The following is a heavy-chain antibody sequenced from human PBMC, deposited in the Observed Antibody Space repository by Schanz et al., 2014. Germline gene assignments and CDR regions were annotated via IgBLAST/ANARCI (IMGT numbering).Heavy chain of an antibody. CDR2: ISGSGDDT. Sequence: DVHLMESGGGLVQPGGSLRLSCAGSGFTFSSYAMNWVRQAPGKGLEWVSVISGSGDDTYYADSVKGRFTISRDNSKNTLYLHMNSLRVEDTAVYYCARPIYDLWSGSFDYWGQGTLVTVSS. CDR1: GFTFSSYA. J-gene: IGHJ4*02. V-gene: IGHV3-23*01. CDR3: ARPIYDLWSGSFDY. D-gene: IGHD3-3*01.